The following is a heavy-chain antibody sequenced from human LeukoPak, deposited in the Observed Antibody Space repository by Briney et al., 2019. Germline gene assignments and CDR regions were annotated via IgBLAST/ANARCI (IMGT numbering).Heavy chain of an antibody. CDR3: SSTIAAAGPGDY. J-gene: IGHJ4*02. CDR2: IYSGGST. Sequence: GGSLRLSCAASGFTVSSNYMSWVRQAPGKGLEWVSVIYSGGSTYYADSVKGRFTISRDNSKNTLYLQMNSLRAEDTAVYYCSSTIAAAGPGDYWGQGTLVTVSS. V-gene: IGHV3-53*01. CDR1: GFTVSSNY. D-gene: IGHD6-13*01.